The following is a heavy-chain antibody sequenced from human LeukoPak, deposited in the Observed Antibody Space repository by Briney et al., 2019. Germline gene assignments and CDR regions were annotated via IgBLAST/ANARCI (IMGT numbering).Heavy chain of an antibody. D-gene: IGHD3-3*01. J-gene: IGHJ6*03. V-gene: IGHV4-4*07. Sequence: SETLSLTCTVSGGSISSYYWSWIRQPAGKGLEWIGRIYTSGSTNYNPSLKSRVTMSVDTSRNQFSLKLSSVTAADTAVYYCARRWSDFWSGYSGYYYMDVWGKGTTVTVSS. CDR2: IYTSGST. CDR3: ARRWSDFWSGYSGYYYMDV. CDR1: GGSISSYY.